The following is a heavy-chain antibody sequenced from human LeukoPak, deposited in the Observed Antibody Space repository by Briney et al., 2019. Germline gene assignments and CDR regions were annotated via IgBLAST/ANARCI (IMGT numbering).Heavy chain of an antibody. CDR3: VRASGSFDY. V-gene: IGHV3-33*01. J-gene: IGHJ4*02. Sequence: GGTLRLSCAASGFTFSDYGIHWVRQAPGKGLEWVAVIWSDGSNKYYADSVKGRFTISRDNSKKTLYLQMNSLRVEDTAVYYCVRASGSFDYWGQGTLVTVSS. D-gene: IGHD3-10*01. CDR2: IWSDGSNK. CDR1: GFTFSDYG.